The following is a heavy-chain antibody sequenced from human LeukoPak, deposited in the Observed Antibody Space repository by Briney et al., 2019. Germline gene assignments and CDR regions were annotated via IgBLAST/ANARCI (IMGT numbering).Heavy chain of an antibody. J-gene: IGHJ4*02. Sequence: GGSLRLSCAASGFTFSSYAMSWVRQAPGKGLEWVSAISGSGGSTYYADSVKGRFTISRGNSKNTLYLQMNSLRAEDTAVYYCAKTHTAMVPQTYYFDYWGQGTLVTVSS. CDR1: GFTFSSYA. D-gene: IGHD5-18*01. CDR2: ISGSGGST. CDR3: AKTHTAMVPQTYYFDY. V-gene: IGHV3-23*01.